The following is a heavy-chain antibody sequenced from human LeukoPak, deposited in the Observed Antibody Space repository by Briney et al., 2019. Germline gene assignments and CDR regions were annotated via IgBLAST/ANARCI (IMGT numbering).Heavy chain of an antibody. V-gene: IGHV4-59*01. CDR2: IYYSGST. Sequence: SETLSLTCTVSGASISSYYWSWIRQPPGKGLEWIGYIYYSGSTNYNPSLKSRVTISVDTSKNQFSLKLSSVTAADTAVYYCAREAGVVPAAIEYYYYGMDVWGQGTTVTVSS. CDR1: GASISSYY. J-gene: IGHJ6*02. CDR3: AREAGVVPAAIEYYYYGMDV. D-gene: IGHD2-2*02.